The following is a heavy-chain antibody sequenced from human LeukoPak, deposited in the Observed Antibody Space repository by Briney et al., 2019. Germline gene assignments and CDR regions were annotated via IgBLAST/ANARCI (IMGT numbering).Heavy chain of an antibody. CDR1: GFTFTSSA. CDR2: IVVCSGNT. Sequence: SVKVSCKASGFTFTSSAVQWVRQARGQRLEWIGWIVVCSGNTNYAQKFQERVTITRDMSTSTAYMELSSLRSEDTAVYYCAAGYCSSSSCYTGGAFDIWGQGTMVTVSS. D-gene: IGHD2-2*02. J-gene: IGHJ3*02. V-gene: IGHV1-58*01. CDR3: AAGYCSSSSCYTGGAFDI.